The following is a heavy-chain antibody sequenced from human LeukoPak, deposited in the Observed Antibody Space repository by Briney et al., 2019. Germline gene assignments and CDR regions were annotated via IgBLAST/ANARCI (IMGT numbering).Heavy chain of an antibody. CDR1: GGTFSSYT. J-gene: IGHJ4*02. CDR2: IIPILGIA. Sequence: SVKVSCKASGGTFSSYTISWVRQAPRQGLEWMGRIIPILGIANYAQKFQGRVTITADKSTSTAYMELSSLRSEDTAVYYCAADQTRYSSGWYSVYWGQGTLVTVSS. V-gene: IGHV1-69*02. CDR3: AADQTRYSSGWYSVY. D-gene: IGHD6-19*01.